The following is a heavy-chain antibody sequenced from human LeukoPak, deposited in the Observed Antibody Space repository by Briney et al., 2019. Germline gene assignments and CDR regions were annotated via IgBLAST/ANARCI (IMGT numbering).Heavy chain of an antibody. CDR2: IYYSGST. CDR1: GGSFSSGSYH. J-gene: IGHJ4*02. Sequence: PSETLSLTCTASGGSFSSGSYHWSWIRQPPGKGLEWIGYIYYSGSTYYNPSLKSRVTISIDTSKNQFSLKLSSVTAADTAVYYCAGAYGDLSRWGQGTLVTVSS. CDR3: AGAYGDLSR. D-gene: IGHD3-10*01. V-gene: IGHV4-61*01.